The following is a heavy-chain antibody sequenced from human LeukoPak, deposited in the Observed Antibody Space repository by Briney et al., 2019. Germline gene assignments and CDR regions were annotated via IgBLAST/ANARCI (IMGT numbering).Heavy chain of an antibody. CDR2: INHSGST. Sequence: SETLSLTCAVYGGSFSGYYWSWIRQPPGKGLEWIGEINHSGSTNYNPSLKSRVTISVDTSKNQFSLKLSSVTAADTAVYYCARRTPGWLVPASWFDPWGQGTLVTVSS. D-gene: IGHD6-19*01. J-gene: IGHJ5*02. CDR3: ARRTPGWLVPASWFDP. CDR1: GGSFSGYY. V-gene: IGHV4-34*01.